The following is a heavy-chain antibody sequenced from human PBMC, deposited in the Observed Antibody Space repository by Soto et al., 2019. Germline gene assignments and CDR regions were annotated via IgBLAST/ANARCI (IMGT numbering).Heavy chain of an antibody. Sequence: SETLSLTCTVSGGSISSSSYYWGWIRQPPGKGLEWIGSIYYSGSTYYNPSLKSRVTISVDTSKNQFSLKLSSVTAADTAVYYCARRSGYNYNFDYWGKGTLVTVYS. CDR1: GGSISSSSYY. CDR3: ARRSGYNYNFDY. CDR2: IYYSGST. V-gene: IGHV4-39*01. J-gene: IGHJ4*02. D-gene: IGHD5-12*01.